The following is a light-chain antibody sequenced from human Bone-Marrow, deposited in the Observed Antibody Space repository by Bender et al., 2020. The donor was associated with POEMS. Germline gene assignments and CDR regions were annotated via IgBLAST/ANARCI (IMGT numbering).Light chain of an antibody. CDR1: SRDVGGSQL. CDR2: EVN. CDR3: YSYAGRNNLV. Sequence: QSALTQPPSASGSPGQSVTISCTGTSRDVGGSQLVSWYQQHPGRAPKLMIYEVNKRPSGVPDRFSGSKSGNTASLTVSGLQAEDEADYYCYSYAGRNNLVFGGGTKLTVL. J-gene: IGLJ3*02. V-gene: IGLV2-8*01.